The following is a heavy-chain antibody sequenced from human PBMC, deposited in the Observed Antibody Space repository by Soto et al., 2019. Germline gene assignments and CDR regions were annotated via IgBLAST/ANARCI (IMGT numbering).Heavy chain of an antibody. D-gene: IGHD1-26*01. J-gene: IGHJ5*02. CDR1: GGTFSSYT. Sequence: QVQLVQSGAEVKKPGSSVKVSCKASGGTFSSYTISWVRQAPGQGLEWMGRIIPILGIANYAQKFQGRVTIPADNATSTAYMELSSLRSEDTAVYYCASQRELRGSWGQGTLVTVSS. V-gene: IGHV1-69*02. CDR2: IIPILGIA. CDR3: ASQRELRGS.